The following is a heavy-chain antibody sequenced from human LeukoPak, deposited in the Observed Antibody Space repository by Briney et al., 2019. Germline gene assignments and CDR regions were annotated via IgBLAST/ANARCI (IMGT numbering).Heavy chain of an antibody. J-gene: IGHJ4*02. D-gene: IGHD2-21*02. Sequence: GGSLRLSCAASGFTFSSYSMNWVRQAPGKGLEWVSYISSSSSTIYYADSVKGRFTISRDNAKNSLYLQMNSLRAEDTAVYYCASYVRVTALNYYFDYWGQGTLVTVSS. CDR2: ISSSSSTI. CDR3: ASYVRVTALNYYFDY. V-gene: IGHV3-48*04. CDR1: GFTFSSYS.